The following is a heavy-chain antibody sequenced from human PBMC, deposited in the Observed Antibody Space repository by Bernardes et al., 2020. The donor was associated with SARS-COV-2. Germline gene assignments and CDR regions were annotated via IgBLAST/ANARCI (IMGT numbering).Heavy chain of an antibody. D-gene: IGHD5-18*01. CDR1: GFTFSNYW. Sequence: AGSLRLSCAASGFTFSNYWMHWVRQPPGKGLVWVSRIYSGGSDTTYADSVKGRFTISRDNANNILYLQMNSLRAEDTAVYYCARSNNYGPDYWGQGTLVTVSS. CDR3: ARSNNYGPDY. CDR2: IYSGGSDT. J-gene: IGHJ4*02. V-gene: IGHV3-74*01.